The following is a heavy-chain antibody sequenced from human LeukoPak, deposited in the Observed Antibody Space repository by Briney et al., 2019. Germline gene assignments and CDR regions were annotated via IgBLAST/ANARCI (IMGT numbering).Heavy chain of an antibody. V-gene: IGHV3-33*01. J-gene: IGHJ6*04. Sequence: PGTSLRLSCEGSGFTFSTFAMHWVRQAPGKGLECVAVIWSDGTKRDYADSVKGRFTISRDNSKNTLYLQMNSLRGEDTAVYSCARDFPDYDYYYYGMDVWGKGTTVTVSS. CDR2: IWSDGTKR. D-gene: IGHD4-17*01. CDR3: ARDFPDYDYYYYGMDV. CDR1: GFTFSTFA.